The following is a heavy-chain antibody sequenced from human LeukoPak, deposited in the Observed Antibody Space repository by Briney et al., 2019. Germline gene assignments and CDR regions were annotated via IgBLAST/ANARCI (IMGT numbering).Heavy chain of an antibody. D-gene: IGHD6-19*01. V-gene: IGHV1-69*06. Sequence: ASVKVSCKASGGTFSSYAISWVRQALGQGLEWMGGIIPIFGTANYAQKFQGRVTITADKSTSTAYMELSSLRSEDTAVYYCARELMSSGYDYWGQGTLVTVSS. CDR2: IIPIFGTA. CDR3: ARELMSSGYDY. CDR1: GGTFSSYA. J-gene: IGHJ4*02.